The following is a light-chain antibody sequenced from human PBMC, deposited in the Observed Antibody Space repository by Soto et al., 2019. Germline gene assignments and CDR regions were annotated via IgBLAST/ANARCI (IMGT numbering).Light chain of an antibody. Sequence: QSALTQPASVSGSPGQTITISCAGTKFDIGRYDYVSWYRQHPGEAPKLIIFEVNNRPSGVSNRFSGSKSGNTASLTIFGRQVEDEALYVCSSYTSASALGIFGGGTEVTVL. CDR1: KFDIGRYDY. V-gene: IGLV2-14*01. CDR3: SSYTSASALGI. CDR2: EVN. J-gene: IGLJ2*01.